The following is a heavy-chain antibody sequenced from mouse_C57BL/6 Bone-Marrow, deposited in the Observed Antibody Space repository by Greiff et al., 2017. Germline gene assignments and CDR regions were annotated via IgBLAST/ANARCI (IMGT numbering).Heavy chain of an antibody. J-gene: IGHJ3*01. CDR2: IYPGNSDT. CDR1: GYTFTSYW. Sequence: EVQLQQSGTVLARPGASVKMSCKTSGYTFTSYWMHWVNQRPGQGLEWIGAIYPGNSDTSYNQKFKGKAKLTAVTSASTACMELSSLTNEDSAVYYCNRSGYRLRGAFAYWGQGTLVTVSA. CDR3: NRSGYRLRGAFAY. V-gene: IGHV1-5*01. D-gene: IGHD3-1*01.